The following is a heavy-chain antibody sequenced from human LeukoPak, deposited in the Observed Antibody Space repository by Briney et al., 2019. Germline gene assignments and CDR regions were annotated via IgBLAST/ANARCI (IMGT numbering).Heavy chain of an antibody. Sequence: PSETLSFTCTVSGGSISSYYWSWIRQPPGKGLEWIGYICYSGSTNYNPSLKSRVTISVDTSKNQFSLKLSSVTAADTAVYYCASTTIYSSSWSHGWFDLWGQGTLVTVSS. CDR3: ASTTIYSSSWSHGWFDL. CDR2: ICYSGST. D-gene: IGHD6-13*01. J-gene: IGHJ5*02. V-gene: IGHV4-59*01. CDR1: GGSISSYY.